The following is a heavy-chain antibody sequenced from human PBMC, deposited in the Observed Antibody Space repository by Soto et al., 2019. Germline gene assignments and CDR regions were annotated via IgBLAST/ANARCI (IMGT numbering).Heavy chain of an antibody. CDR2: ILYSGTT. V-gene: IGHV4-30-4*01. D-gene: IGHD2-8*01. J-gene: IGHJ4*02. CDR1: GGSIRSGDYY. Sequence: QVQLQESGPGLVKPSQTLSLTCTVSGGSIRSGDYYWSWLRQPPGKGLEWIGYILYSGTTNYNPSLESRLTISVDTSKNQLSLKLTSVTAADTAVYYCARNGALDYWGRGTLVTVSS. CDR3: ARNGALDY.